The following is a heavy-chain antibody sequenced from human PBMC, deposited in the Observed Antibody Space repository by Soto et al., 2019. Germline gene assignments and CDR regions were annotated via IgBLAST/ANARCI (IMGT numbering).Heavy chain of an antibody. CDR1: GGSISSGGYS. CDR3: ARPLYSYGPMDV. J-gene: IGHJ6*02. V-gene: IGHV4-30-2*02. CDR2: MYHSGST. D-gene: IGHD5-18*01. Sequence: SETLSLTCAVSGGSISSGGYSWSWIRQPPGKGLEWIGYMYHSGSTYYNPSLKSRVTISIDRSKNQFSLKLSSVTAADTAVYYCARPLYSYGPMDVWGQGTTVTVSS.